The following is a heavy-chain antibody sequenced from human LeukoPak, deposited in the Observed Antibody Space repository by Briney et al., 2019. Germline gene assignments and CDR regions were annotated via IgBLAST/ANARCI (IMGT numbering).Heavy chain of an antibody. V-gene: IGHV4-61*02. CDR3: ARARVVFDY. D-gene: IGHD2-15*01. J-gene: IGHJ4*02. CDR1: GGSISSGSYY. CDR2: IYTSGST. Sequence: SQTLSLTCTVSGGSISSGSYYWSWIRQPAGKGLEWIGRIYTSGSTSYNPSLKSRVTISVDTSKNQFSLKLSSVTAADTAVYYCARARVVFDYWGQGTLVTVSS.